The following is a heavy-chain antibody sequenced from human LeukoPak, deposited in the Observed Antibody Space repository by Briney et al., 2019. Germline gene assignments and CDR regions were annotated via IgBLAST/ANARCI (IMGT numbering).Heavy chain of an antibody. D-gene: IGHD2-8*01. Sequence: GGSLRLSCAASGFTFSSYSMNWVRQAPGKGLEWVSSISSSSSYIYYADSVKGRFTISRDNAKNSLYLQMNSLRAEDTAVYYCARGRNVLIVYAIIGYFDYWGQGTLVTVSS. CDR2: ISSSSSYI. V-gene: IGHV3-21*01. J-gene: IGHJ4*02. CDR1: GFTFSSYS. CDR3: ARGRNVLIVYAIIGYFDY.